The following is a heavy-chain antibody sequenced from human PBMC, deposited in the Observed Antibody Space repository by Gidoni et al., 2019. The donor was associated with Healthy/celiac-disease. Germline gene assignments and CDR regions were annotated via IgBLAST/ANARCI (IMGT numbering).Heavy chain of an antibody. CDR1: GFTFSSNY. CDR3: ARELIERGAFDI. J-gene: IGHJ3*02. Sequence: EVQLVESGGGLVQPGGSMRLSCAASGFTFSSNYMSWVRQAPGKWLGWVSVIYSGGSTYYADSVKGRFTISRDNSKNTLYLQMNSLRAEDTAVYYCARELIERGAFDIWGQGTMVTVSS. V-gene: IGHV3-66*01. CDR2: IYSGGST.